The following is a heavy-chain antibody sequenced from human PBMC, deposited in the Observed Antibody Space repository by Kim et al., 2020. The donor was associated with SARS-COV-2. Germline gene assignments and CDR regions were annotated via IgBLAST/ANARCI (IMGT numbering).Heavy chain of an antibody. CDR1: GYTFTSYD. Sequence: ASVKVSCKASGYTFTSYDINWVRQATGQGLEWMGWMNPNSGNTGYAQKFQGRVTMTRNTSISTAYMELSSLRSEDTAVYYCASPVRGIVVVPETSWTPLPPDRMDPYYYYGMDVWGQGTTVTVSS. D-gene: IGHD2-2*01. V-gene: IGHV1-8*01. CDR3: ASPVRGIVVVPETSWTPLPPDRMDPYYYYGMDV. CDR2: MNPNSGNT. J-gene: IGHJ6*02.